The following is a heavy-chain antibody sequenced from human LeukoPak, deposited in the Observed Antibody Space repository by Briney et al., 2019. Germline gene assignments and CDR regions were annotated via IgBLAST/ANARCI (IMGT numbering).Heavy chain of an antibody. J-gene: IGHJ4*02. D-gene: IGHD1-26*01. CDR2: ISAYNGNT. Sequence: ASVKVSCKASGYTFTSYGISWVRQAPGQGLEWMGWISAYNGNTNYAQKLQGRVTMTTDTSTSTAYMELRSLRSDDTAVYYCAREQAIVGATFIDYWGQGTLVTVSS. CDR3: AREQAIVGATFIDY. CDR1: GYTFTSYG. V-gene: IGHV1-18*01.